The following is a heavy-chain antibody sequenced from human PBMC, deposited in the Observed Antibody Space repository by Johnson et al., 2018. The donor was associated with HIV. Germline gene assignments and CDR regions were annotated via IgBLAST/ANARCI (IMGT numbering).Heavy chain of an antibody. J-gene: IGHJ3*02. V-gene: IGHV3-15*01. D-gene: IGHD6-13*01. Sequence: MLLVESGGGLVKPGGSLRLSCAASEFTLSNAWMSWVRQVPGKGLEWVGRIKRKSDGGTTEYAAPVKGRFSISRDDSKNTLYLQMNSLKTEDTAVYYCTTMGLGSISWRYDAFDIWGQGTMVTVSS. CDR1: EFTLSNAW. CDR2: IKRKSDGGTT. CDR3: TTMGLGSISWRYDAFDI.